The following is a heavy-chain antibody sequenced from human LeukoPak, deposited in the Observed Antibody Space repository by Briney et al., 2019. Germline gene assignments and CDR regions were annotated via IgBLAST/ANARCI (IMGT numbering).Heavy chain of an antibody. CDR1: GFTFSSYA. CDR3: AKPKSGSYPGYYFDY. Sequence: GGSLGLSCAASGFTFSSYAMSWIRQAPGKGLEWVSAIVGSGGSTYYADSVKGRFTISRDNSKNTLYLQMNSLRAEDTAVYYCAKPKSGSYPGYYFDYWGQGTLVTVSS. D-gene: IGHD1-26*01. CDR2: IVGSGGST. J-gene: IGHJ4*02. V-gene: IGHV3-23*01.